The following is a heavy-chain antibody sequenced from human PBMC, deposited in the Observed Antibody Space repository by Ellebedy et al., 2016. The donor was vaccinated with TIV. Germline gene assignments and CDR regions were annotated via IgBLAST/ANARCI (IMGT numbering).Heavy chain of an antibody. CDR1: GGTFSSYA. CDR2: ISAYNGNT. CDR3: ARTSSYGMDV. Sequence: ASVKVSXKASGGTFSSYAISWVRQAPGQGLEWMGWISAYNGNTNYAQKLQGRVTMTTDTSTSTAYMELRSLRSDDTAVYYCARTSSYGMDVWGQGTTVTVSS. V-gene: IGHV1-18*01. D-gene: IGHD5/OR15-5a*01. J-gene: IGHJ6*02.